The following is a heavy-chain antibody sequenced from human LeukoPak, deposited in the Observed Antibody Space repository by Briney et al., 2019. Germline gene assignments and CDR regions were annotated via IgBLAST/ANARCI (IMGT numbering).Heavy chain of an antibody. CDR3: ATWYCSSTSCYALDY. D-gene: IGHD2-2*01. CDR1: GYTLTELS. CDR2: FDPEDGET. V-gene: IGHV1-24*01. Sequence: ASVKVSCKVSGYTLTELSMHWVRQAPGKGLEWMGGFDPEDGETIYAQKFQGRVTMTEDTSTDTAHMELSSLRSEDTAVYYCATWYCSSTSCYALDYWGQGTLVTVSS. J-gene: IGHJ4*02.